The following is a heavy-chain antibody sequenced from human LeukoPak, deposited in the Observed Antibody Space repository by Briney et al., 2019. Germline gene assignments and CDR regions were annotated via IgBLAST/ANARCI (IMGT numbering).Heavy chain of an antibody. D-gene: IGHD6-13*01. Sequence: PSETLSLTCTVSGGSISSYYWSWIRQPPGKGLEWIGYIYYSGSTNYNPSLKSRVTISVDTSKNQFSLKLSSVTAADTAVYYCARVTGYMVEDYFDYWGQGTLVTVSS. V-gene: IGHV4-59*01. J-gene: IGHJ4*02. CDR2: IYYSGST. CDR1: GGSISSYY. CDR3: ARVTGYMVEDYFDY.